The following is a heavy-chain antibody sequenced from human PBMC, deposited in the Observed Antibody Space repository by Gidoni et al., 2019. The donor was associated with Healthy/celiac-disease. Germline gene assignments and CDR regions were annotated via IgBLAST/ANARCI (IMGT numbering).Heavy chain of an antibody. J-gene: IGHJ6*02. CDR1: GSTFSSYA. Sequence: QVQLVQSGAEVKKPGSSVTVSCKASGSTFSSYAISWVRQAPGQGLEWMGRIIPILGIANYAQKFQGRVTITADKSTSTAYMELSSLRSEDTAVYYCARDHCTNGVCYPYYYYYGMDVWGQGTTVTVSS. V-gene: IGHV1-69*09. CDR2: IIPILGIA. D-gene: IGHD2-8*01. CDR3: ARDHCTNGVCYPYYYYYGMDV.